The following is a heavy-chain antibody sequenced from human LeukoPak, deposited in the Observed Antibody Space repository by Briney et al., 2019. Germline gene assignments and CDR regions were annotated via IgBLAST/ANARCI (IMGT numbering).Heavy chain of an antibody. CDR3: PREKVLWFGETYGMDV. CDR2: IYYSGST. CDR1: GGSISSGDYY. J-gene: IGHJ6*02. Sequence: SETLSLTCTVSGGSISSGDYYWSWIRQPPGTGLEWIGYIYYSGSTYYNPSLKSRVTLSVDTSKNQISLKLSSVTAADTAVHYCPREKVLWFGETYGMDVWGQGTTVTVSS. V-gene: IGHV4-30-4*01. D-gene: IGHD3-10*01.